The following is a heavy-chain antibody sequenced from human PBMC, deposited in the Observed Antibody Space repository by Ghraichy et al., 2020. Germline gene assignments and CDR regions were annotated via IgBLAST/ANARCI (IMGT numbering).Heavy chain of an antibody. D-gene: IGHD5/OR15-5a*01. CDR1: GGSIRGTNHY. CDR2: IHYNGRS. Sequence: SETLSLTCTVSGGSIRGTNHYWAWIRQRPGKGLEWIGSIHYNGRSYYNPNLSSLTTISDDTTKNQFFLKLGSVTAADMTIYYCSRFFWQAGIYDALLGYWGQGALVTVSS. J-gene: IGHJ4*02. CDR3: SRFFWQAGIYDALLGY. V-gene: IGHV4-39*01.